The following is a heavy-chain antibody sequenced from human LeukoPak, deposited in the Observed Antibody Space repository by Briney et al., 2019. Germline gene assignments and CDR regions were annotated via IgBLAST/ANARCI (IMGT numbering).Heavy chain of an antibody. D-gene: IGHD4-23*01. Sequence: GGSLRLSGAASGFTFSSYAMSWVRQAPGKGLEWVSAISGSGGSTYYADSVKGRFTISRDNSKNTLYLQMNSLRAEDAAVYYCAKGSVGPFDYWGQGTLVTVSS. CDR1: GFTFSSYA. CDR2: ISGSGGST. CDR3: AKGSVGPFDY. J-gene: IGHJ4*02. V-gene: IGHV3-23*01.